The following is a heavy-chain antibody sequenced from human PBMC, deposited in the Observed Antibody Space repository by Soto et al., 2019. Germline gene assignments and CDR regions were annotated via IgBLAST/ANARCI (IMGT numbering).Heavy chain of an antibody. CDR1: GYTFTSYY. J-gene: IGHJ4*02. V-gene: IGHV1-46*01. Sequence: QVSLVQSGAEVKKPGASVKVSCKASGYTFTSYYVHWVRQAPGQGLEWMGIINPSGATTTYAQNFKGRVAMTRDTSTSTVYVELSSLRSEDTAVYYCARRDCFSSSCYFKYWGQGTLVTVSS. D-gene: IGHD2-2*01. CDR3: ARRDCFSSSCYFKY. CDR2: INPSGATT.